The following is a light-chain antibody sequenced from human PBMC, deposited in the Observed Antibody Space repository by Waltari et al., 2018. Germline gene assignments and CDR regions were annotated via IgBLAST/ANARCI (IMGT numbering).Light chain of an antibody. CDR2: GSF. J-gene: IGKJ5*01. CDR1: HTISNS. V-gene: IGKV1-39*01. CDR3: QQSSSSPIT. Sequence: DIQMTQSPPSLSASVGDRVTITCRASHTISNSLDWYQQKPGKAPKLLIYGSFILQSGVPSRFSGSGSGTDFTLTISSLQPEDFATYYCQQSSSSPITFGQGTRLEIK.